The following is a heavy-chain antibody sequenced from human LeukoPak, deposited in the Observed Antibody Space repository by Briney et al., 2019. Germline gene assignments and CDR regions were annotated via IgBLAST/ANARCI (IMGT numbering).Heavy chain of an antibody. Sequence: PGGSLTLSCAASGFTFSNAWMSWVRQAPGKGLEWVGRIKSKTAGGTTDYAAPVKGRFTISRDDSKNTLYLQMNSLKTEDTAVYYCTVGSPGDYWGQGTLVTVSS. V-gene: IGHV3-15*01. CDR3: TVGSPGDY. D-gene: IGHD3-10*01. CDR1: GFTFSNAW. J-gene: IGHJ4*02. CDR2: IKSKTAGGTT.